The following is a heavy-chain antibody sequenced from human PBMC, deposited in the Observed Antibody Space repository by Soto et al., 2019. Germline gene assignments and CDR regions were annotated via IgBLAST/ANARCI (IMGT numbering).Heavy chain of an antibody. CDR1: GFTFSSYW. V-gene: IGHV3-7*04. CDR2: IKQDGSEK. J-gene: IGHJ4*02. CDR3: ARVEDYYDSSGYYWGYFDY. D-gene: IGHD3-22*01. Sequence: GGSLRLSCAASGFTFSSYWMSWVRQAPGKGLEWVANIKQDGSEKYYVDSVKGRFTISRDNAKNSLYLQMNSLRAEDTAVYYCARVEDYYDSSGYYWGYFDYWGQGTLVTVSS.